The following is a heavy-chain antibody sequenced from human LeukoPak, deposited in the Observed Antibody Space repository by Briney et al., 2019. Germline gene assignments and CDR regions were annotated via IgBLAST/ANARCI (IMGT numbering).Heavy chain of an antibody. CDR1: GFTFDDYA. J-gene: IGHJ6*03. Sequence: GRSLRLSCAASGFTFDDYAMHWVRQAPGKGLEWVSGISGSGGSTYYADSVKGRFTISRDNSKNTLYLQMNSLRAEDTAVYYCAKGRYSGSYYYYMDVWGKGTTVTVSS. V-gene: IGHV3-23*01. CDR3: AKGRYSGSYYYYMDV. D-gene: IGHD1-26*01. CDR2: ISGSGGST.